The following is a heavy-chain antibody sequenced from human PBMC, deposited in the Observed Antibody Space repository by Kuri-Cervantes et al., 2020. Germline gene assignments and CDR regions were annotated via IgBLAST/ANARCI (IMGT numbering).Heavy chain of an antibody. J-gene: IGHJ5*02. CDR2: IDWDDDK. CDR3: AREGWLQYPNWFDP. V-gene: IGHV2-70*04. CDR1: GFSLSTSGMR. Sequence: SGPTLVKPTQTLTLTCTFSGFSLSTSGMRVSWIRQPPGKALEWLARIDWDDDKFYSTSLKTRLTISKDTSKNQVVLTMTNMDPVDTATYYCAREGWLQYPNWFDPWGQGTLVTVSS. D-gene: IGHD5-24*01.